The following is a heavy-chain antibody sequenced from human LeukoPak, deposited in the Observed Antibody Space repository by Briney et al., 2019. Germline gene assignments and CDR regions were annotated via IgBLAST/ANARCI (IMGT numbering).Heavy chain of an antibody. Sequence: ASVKVSCTASGYTFTTYYMHWVRQAPGQGLEWMGIINPSGGSTSYAQKFQGRVTMTRDTSTSTVYMELSSLRSEDTAVYYCARPGYSQYYFDYWGQGTLVTVSS. CDR2: INPSGGST. V-gene: IGHV1-46*01. CDR3: ARPGYSQYYFDY. J-gene: IGHJ4*02. D-gene: IGHD3-9*01. CDR1: GYTFTTYY.